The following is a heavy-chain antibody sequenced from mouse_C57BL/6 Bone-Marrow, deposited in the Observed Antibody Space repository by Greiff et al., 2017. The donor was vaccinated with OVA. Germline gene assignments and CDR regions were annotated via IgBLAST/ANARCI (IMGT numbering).Heavy chain of an antibody. V-gene: IGHV1-69*01. CDR1: GYTFTSYW. D-gene: IGHD1-1*01. CDR3: ARDGTVVAHWYFDV. J-gene: IGHJ1*03. CDR2: IDPSDSYT. Sequence: QVQLQQPGAELVMPGASVKLSCKASGYTFTSYWMHWVKQRPGQGLEWIGEIDPSDSYTNYNQKFKGKSTLTVDKSSSTAYMQLSSLTSEDSAVYHCARDGTVVAHWYFDVWGTGTTVTVSS.